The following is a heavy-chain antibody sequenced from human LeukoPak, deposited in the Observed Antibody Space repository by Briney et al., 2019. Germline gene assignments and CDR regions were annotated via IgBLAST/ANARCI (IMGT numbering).Heavy chain of an antibody. CDR3: ARDNYYGSGSYYTFFTDY. Sequence: SETLSLTCAVYGGSFSGYYWSWIRQPPGKWLEWSGEINHRVSTNYNPSLKSRVTISVDTSKNQFSLKLSSVTAADTAVYYCARDNYYGSGSYYTFFTDYWGQGTLVTVSS. CDR2: INHRVST. CDR1: GGSFSGYY. D-gene: IGHD3-10*01. J-gene: IGHJ4*02. V-gene: IGHV4-34*01.